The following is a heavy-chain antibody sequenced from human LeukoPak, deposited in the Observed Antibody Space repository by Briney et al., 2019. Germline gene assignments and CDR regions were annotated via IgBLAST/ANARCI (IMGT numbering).Heavy chain of an antibody. CDR3: ARYTYLARGIDYFDY. V-gene: IGHV3-7*01. CDR1: GFTFSSYW. D-gene: IGHD3-10*01. Sequence: GGSLRLSCAASGFTFSSYWMSWVRQAPGKGLEWVANIKQDGSEKYYVDSVKGRFTISRDNAKNSLYLQMNSLRAGDTAVYYCARYTYLARGIDYFDYWGQGTLVTVSS. CDR2: IKQDGSEK. J-gene: IGHJ4*02.